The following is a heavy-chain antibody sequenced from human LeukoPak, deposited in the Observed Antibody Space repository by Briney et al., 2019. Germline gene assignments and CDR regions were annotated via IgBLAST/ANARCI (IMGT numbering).Heavy chain of an antibody. J-gene: IGHJ4*02. CDR1: GFTFSSYA. D-gene: IGHD4-17*01. CDR2: ISYDGSNK. Sequence: GGSLRLSCAASGFTFSSYAMHWDRQAPGKGLEWVAVISYDGSNKYYADSVKGRFTISRDNSKNTLYLQMNSLRAEDTAVYYCAKGSDYGEDYWGQGTLVTVSS. CDR3: AKGSDYGEDY. V-gene: IGHV3-30-3*01.